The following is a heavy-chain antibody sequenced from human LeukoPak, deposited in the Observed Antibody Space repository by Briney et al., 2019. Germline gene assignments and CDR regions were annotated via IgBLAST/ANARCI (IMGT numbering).Heavy chain of an antibody. CDR2: INNDGNRI. J-gene: IGHJ4*02. D-gene: IGHD7-27*01. Sequence: GGSLRLSCAASGFTVSNSWMFWVRQAPGKGLMYVSEINNDGNRIRYVDSVKGRFTIPRDGAKNTLFLQMNSLRDDDTAMYYCARGGLPGGFDYWGQGILVTVSS. V-gene: IGHV3-74*01. CDR3: ARGGLPGGFDY. CDR1: GFTVSNSW.